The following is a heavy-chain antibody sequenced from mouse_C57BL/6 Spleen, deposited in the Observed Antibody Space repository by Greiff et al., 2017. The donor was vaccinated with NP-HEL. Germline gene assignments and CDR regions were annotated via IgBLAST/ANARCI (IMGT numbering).Heavy chain of an antibody. J-gene: IGHJ1*03. D-gene: IGHD2-3*01. V-gene: IGHV5-15*01. CDR1: GFTFSDYG. Sequence: EVQGVESGGGLVQPGGSLKLSCAASGFTFSDYGMAWVRQAPRKGPEWVAFISNLAYSIYYADTVTGRFTISRENAKNTLYLEMSSLRSEDTAMYYCARYDGSWYFDVWGTGTTVTVSS. CDR3: ARYDGSWYFDV. CDR2: ISNLAYSI.